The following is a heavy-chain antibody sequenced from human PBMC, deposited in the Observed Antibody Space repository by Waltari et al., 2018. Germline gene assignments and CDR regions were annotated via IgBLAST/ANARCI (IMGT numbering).Heavy chain of an antibody. Sequence: QLQLQESGPGLVKPSETLSLTCTVSGGSISSSSSYWGWLRPPPGKGLEWIGSIYYSGSTYYNPSLKSRVTISVDTSKNQFSLKLSSVTAADTAVYYCARFGIVGASDYWGQGTLVTVSS. V-gene: IGHV4-39*01. CDR2: IYYSGST. CDR1: GGSISSSSSY. CDR3: ARFGIVGASDY. J-gene: IGHJ4*02. D-gene: IGHD1-26*01.